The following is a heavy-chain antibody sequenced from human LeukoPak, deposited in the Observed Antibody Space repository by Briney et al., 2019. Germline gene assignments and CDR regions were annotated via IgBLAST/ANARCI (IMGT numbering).Heavy chain of an antibody. CDR1: GYTFTGYY. CDR3: ARTLLRYSSGWYGAFDI. D-gene: IGHD6-19*01. V-gene: IGHV1-2*02. CDR2: INPNSGGT. J-gene: IGHJ3*02. Sequence: ASVKVSCKASGYTFTGYYMHWVRQAPGQGLEWMGWINPNSGGTNYAQKFQGRVTMTRDTSISTAYMELSRLRSDDTAVYYCARTLLRYSSGWYGAFDIWGQGTMVTVSS.